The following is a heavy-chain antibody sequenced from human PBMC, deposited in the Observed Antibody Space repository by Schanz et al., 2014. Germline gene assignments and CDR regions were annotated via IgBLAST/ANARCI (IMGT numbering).Heavy chain of an antibody. V-gene: IGHV1-2*02. Sequence: QVQLVQSGAEVKKPGASVKVSCKASGYTFTNFGISWVRQAPGQGLEWMGWINPKSGGTAYAQNFQGRVTMTRDTSISTAYMELSRLRSDDTAVYYCARGLVRYFAYWGQGTLVTVSS. CDR3: ARGLVRYFAY. CDR2: INPKSGGT. D-gene: IGHD2-8*02. CDR1: GYTFTNFG. J-gene: IGHJ4*02.